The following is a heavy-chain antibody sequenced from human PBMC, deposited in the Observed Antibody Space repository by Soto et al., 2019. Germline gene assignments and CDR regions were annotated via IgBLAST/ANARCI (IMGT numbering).Heavy chain of an antibody. J-gene: IGHJ3*02. Sequence: QVQLIQSGAELKSPGSSVKLSCKASGDTFSRHSITWLRQAPGQRREWMGGIIPIFAKPTYARKFQGRVAMTADDSTITVYVDLTSLTSEDTAVYYCSRGPGIWNSFAIWGQGTPLSVSS. CDR1: GDTFSRHS. D-gene: IGHD1-7*01. V-gene: IGHV1-69*01. CDR2: IIPIFAKP. CDR3: SRGPGIWNSFAI.